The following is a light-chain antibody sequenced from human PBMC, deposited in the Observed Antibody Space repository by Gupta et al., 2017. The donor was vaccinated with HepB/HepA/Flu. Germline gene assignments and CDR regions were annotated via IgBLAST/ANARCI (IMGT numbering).Light chain of an antibody. CDR1: KFGSQD. Sequence: SYELTPPLSVSVALGQTAKITCGGNKFGSQDVHWYQQKPGQAPLLVISRNTNRPSGIPERFSGSNSGDTATLTISRAQAGDEADYFCQVWGYSTVIFGGGTKLTVL. CDR2: RNT. CDR3: QVWGYSTVI. J-gene: IGLJ2*01. V-gene: IGLV3-9*01.